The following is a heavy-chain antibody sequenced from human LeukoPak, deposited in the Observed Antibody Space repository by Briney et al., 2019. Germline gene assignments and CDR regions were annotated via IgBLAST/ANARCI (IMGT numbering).Heavy chain of an antibody. CDR1: GGSFSGYY. V-gene: IGHV4-34*01. CDR3: ASLEGYYDYVWGSYRDNNYFDY. J-gene: IGHJ4*02. D-gene: IGHD3-16*02. CDR2: INHSGST. Sequence: SETLSLTCAVYGGSFSGYYWSWIRQPPGKGLEWIGEINHSGSTNYNPSLKSRVTISVDTSKNQFSLKLSSVTAADTAVYYCASLEGYYDYVWGSYRDNNYFDYWGQGTLVTVSS.